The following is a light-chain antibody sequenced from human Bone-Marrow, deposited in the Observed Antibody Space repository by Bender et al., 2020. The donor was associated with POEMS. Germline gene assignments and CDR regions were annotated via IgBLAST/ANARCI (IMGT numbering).Light chain of an antibody. CDR1: SSDVGVYNY. J-gene: IGLJ2*01. CDR3: SSYAGGDNLGI. CDR2: EVS. Sequence: QSALTQPPSASGSPGQSVTISCTGTSSDVGVYNYVSWYQQHPGRVPKVLIYEVSKRPSGVPDRFSGSKSGNTASLTVSGLQAEDEADYFCSSYAGGDNLGIFGGGTKLTVL. V-gene: IGLV2-8*01.